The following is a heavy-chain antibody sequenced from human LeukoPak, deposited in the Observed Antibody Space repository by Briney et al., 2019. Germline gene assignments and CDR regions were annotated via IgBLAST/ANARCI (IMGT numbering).Heavy chain of an antibody. D-gene: IGHD3-10*01. CDR2: IWYDGSNK. CDR3: ARNKNYYGSGSYFNWFDP. J-gene: IGHJ5*02. V-gene: IGHV3-33*08. CDR1: GFTFSSYG. Sequence: GGSLRLSCAASGFTFSSYGMHWVRQAPGKGLEWVAVIWYDGSNKYYADSVKGRFTISRDNSKNTLYLQMNSLRAEDTAVYYCARNKNYYGSGSYFNWFDPWGQGTLVTVSS.